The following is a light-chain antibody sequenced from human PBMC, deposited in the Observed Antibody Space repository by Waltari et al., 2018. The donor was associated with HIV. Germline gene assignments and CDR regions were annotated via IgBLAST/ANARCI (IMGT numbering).Light chain of an antibody. Sequence: QSALTQPASVSGSPGQSITISCTGTSSDLGNYTLVSWYKQPPGKAPQLIIYEGIKRPVGCCNRISDSKSANTASMRISGLQAEDEADYYCCSYGGSSNWLFGGGTKLTVL. CDR1: SSDLGNYTL. CDR2: EGI. J-gene: IGLJ3*02. CDR3: CSYGGSSNWL. V-gene: IGLV2-23*01.